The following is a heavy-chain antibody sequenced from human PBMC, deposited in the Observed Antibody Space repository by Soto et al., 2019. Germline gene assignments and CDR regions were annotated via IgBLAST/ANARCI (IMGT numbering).Heavy chain of an antibody. V-gene: IGHV3-30-3*01. CDR2: ISYDGSNK. CDR3: ARDPGVTTSDYYYYGMDV. J-gene: IGHJ6*02. CDR1: GFTFSSYA. Sequence: GGSLRLSCAASGFTFSSYAMHWVRQAPGKGLEWVAVISYDGSNKYYADSVKGRFTISRDNSKNTLYLQMNSLRAEDTAVYYCARDPGVTTSDYYYYGMDVWAKGPRSPSP. D-gene: IGHD4-4*01.